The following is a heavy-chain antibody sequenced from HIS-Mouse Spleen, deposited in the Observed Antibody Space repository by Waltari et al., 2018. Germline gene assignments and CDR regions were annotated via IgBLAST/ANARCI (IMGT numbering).Heavy chain of an antibody. CDR2: ISYDGSNK. D-gene: IGHD1-26*01. J-gene: IGHJ4*02. V-gene: IGHV3-30*18. Sequence: QVQLVASGGGVVQPGRSLRLSCAALRLPFSSYGMHWVRQAPGKGLEWVAVISYDGSNKYYADSVKGRFTISRDNSKNTLYLQMNSLRAEDTAVYYCAKDRGSQFDYWGQGTLVTVSS. CDR3: AKDRGSQFDY. CDR1: RLPFSSYG.